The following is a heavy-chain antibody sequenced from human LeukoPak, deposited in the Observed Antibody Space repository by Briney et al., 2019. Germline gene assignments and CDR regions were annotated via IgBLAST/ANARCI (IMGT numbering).Heavy chain of an antibody. V-gene: IGHV3-23*01. D-gene: IGHD4-23*01. CDR1: GFTFSTYA. CDR3: AKALYGGHDY. Sequence: PGGSLRLSCAASGFTFSTYAMSWVRQAPGKGLECVSALSGNGNTIYYADSVKGRFTISRDNSKHKLSLPMNCRRAEVPAVSYCAKALYGGHDYWGQGTLVTVSS. CDR2: LSGNGNTI. J-gene: IGHJ4*02.